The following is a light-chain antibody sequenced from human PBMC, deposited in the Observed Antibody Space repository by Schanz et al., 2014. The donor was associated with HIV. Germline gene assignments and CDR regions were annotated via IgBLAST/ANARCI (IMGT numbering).Light chain of an antibody. J-gene: IGKJ4*01. CDR1: QNIGNN. Sequence: EIVLTQSPATLSLSPGERATLSCWTSQNIGNNIGWYQQKPGQAPRLLIYETSNRATGIPARFSGSGSGTDFTLTISRLEPEDFAVYYCQYFGNSGGTFGGGTKVEIK. CDR3: QYFGNSGGT. CDR2: ETS. V-gene: IGKV3-11*01.